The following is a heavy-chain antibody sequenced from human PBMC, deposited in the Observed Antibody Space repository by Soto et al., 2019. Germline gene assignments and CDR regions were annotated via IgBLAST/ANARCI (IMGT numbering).Heavy chain of an antibody. V-gene: IGHV4-31*03. CDR2: IYYSGST. CDR1: GGSISSGGYY. D-gene: IGHD2-2*01. CDR3: ARDLGRVVVPAATPLRGPYYYGMDV. J-gene: IGHJ6*02. Sequence: QVQLQESGPGLVKPSQTLSLTCTVSGGSISSGGYYWSWIRQHPGKGLELIGYIYYSGSTYYNPFLKSRVTISVDPSKNQFALKLSSVTAADTAVYYCARDLGRVVVPAATPLRGPYYYGMDVWGQGTTVTVSS.